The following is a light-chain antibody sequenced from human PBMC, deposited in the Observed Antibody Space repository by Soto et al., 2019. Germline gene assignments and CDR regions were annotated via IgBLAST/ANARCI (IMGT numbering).Light chain of an antibody. CDR3: QQHNYWPRT. V-gene: IGKV3D-15*01. J-gene: IGKJ1*01. Sequence: IVMTQSPATLSVSPGEPATLSCRASQSIGTNLAWYQQKPGQPPRLLIYATSTRVTGVPVRFSGSGSGTDFTLTISRLEPEDFAVYYCQQHNYWPRTFGQGTKV. CDR1: QSIGTN. CDR2: ATS.